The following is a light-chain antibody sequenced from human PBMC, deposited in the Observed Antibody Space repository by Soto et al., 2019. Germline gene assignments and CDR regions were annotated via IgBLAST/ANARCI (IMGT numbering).Light chain of an antibody. Sequence: QSVLTQPASVSGSPGQSITISCTGASSDVGRYNHVSWYQQHPGKAPKLMIYEVSHRPSGVSNRFSGSKSGNTASLTISGLQADDEADYYCSSYTRYSTVVFGTGTKLTVL. CDR2: EVS. CDR3: SSYTRYSTVV. CDR1: SSDVGRYNH. J-gene: IGLJ1*01. V-gene: IGLV2-14*01.